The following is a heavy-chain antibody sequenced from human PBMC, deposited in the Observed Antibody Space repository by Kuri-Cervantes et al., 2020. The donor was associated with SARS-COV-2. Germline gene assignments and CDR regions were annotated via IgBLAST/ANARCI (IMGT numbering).Heavy chain of an antibody. CDR3: ARGTYYDFWSGSWAAYYYYMDV. J-gene: IGHJ6*03. CDR2: ISYDGSNK. V-gene: IGHV3-30-3*01. D-gene: IGHD3-3*01. Sequence: GESLKISCAASGFTFSSYAMHWVRQAPGKGLEWVAVISYDGSNKYYADSVKGRFTISRDSSKNTLYLQMNSLRAEDTAVYYCARGTYYDFWSGSWAAYYYYMDVWGKGTTVTVSS. CDR1: GFTFSSYA.